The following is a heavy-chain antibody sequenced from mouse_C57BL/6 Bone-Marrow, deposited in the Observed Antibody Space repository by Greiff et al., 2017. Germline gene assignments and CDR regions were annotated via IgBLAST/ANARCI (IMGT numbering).Heavy chain of an antibody. Sequence: VQLQQPGAELVMPGASVKLSCKASGYTFTSYWMHWVKQRPGQGLEWIGEIDPSDSYTNYNQKFKGKSTLTVDKSSSPAYMQLSSLTSEDSAVYYCAREAYYSNYVRFAYWGQGTLVTVSA. J-gene: IGHJ3*01. CDR1: GYTFTSYW. CDR2: IDPSDSYT. D-gene: IGHD2-5*01. CDR3: AREAYYSNYVRFAY. V-gene: IGHV1-69*01.